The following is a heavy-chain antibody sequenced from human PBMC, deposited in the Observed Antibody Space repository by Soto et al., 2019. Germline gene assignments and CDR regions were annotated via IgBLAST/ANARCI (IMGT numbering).Heavy chain of an antibody. CDR3: AKDRGGDDFWSGYSPIYYYYYMDV. Sequence: GGSLRLSCAASGFTFSSYAMSWVRQAPGKGLEWVSAISGSGGSTYYADSVKGRFTISRDNSKNTLYLQMNSLRAEDTAVYYCAKDRGGDDFWSGYSPIYYYYYMDVWGKGTTVTVSS. D-gene: IGHD3-3*01. J-gene: IGHJ6*03. CDR2: ISGSGGST. CDR1: GFTFSSYA. V-gene: IGHV3-23*01.